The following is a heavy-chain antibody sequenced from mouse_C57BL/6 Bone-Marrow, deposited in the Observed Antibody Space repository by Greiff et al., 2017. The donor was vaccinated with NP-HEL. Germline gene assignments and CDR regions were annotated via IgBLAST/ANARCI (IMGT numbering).Heavy chain of an antibody. CDR3: ARHESSYGRPLGFDV. Sequence: EVKLVESGGDLVKPGGSLKLSCAASGFTFSSYGMSWVRQTPDKRLEWVATISSGGSYTYYPDSVKGRFTISRDNAKNTLYLQLSSLKSEDTAIDDCARHESSYGRPLGFDVWGTGTTVTVSS. J-gene: IGHJ1*03. CDR1: GFTFSSYG. CDR2: ISSGGSYT. V-gene: IGHV5-6*01. D-gene: IGHD1-1*01.